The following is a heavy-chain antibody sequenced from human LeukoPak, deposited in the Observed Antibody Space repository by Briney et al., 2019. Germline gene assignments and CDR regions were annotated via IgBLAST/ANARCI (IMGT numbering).Heavy chain of an antibody. J-gene: IGHJ6*02. Sequence: SETLSLTCTVSGGSISSYYWSWIRQPPGKGLEWIGYIYYSGSANYNPSLKSRVTISVDTSKNQFSLKLSSVTAADTAVYYCARDQYYYGMDVWGQGTTVTVSS. V-gene: IGHV4-59*01. CDR2: IYYSGSA. CDR3: ARDQYYYGMDV. CDR1: GGSISSYY.